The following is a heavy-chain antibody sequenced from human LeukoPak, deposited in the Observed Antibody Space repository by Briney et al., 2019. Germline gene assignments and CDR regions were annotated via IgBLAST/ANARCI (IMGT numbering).Heavy chain of an antibody. CDR2: INHSGST. D-gene: IGHD3-10*01. CDR1: GGSFSGYS. J-gene: IGHJ4*02. Sequence: ASETLSLTCAMYGGSFSGYSWSWIRQPPGKGLEWIGEINHSGSTNYNPSLKSRVTISVDTSKNQFSLKLSSVTAADTAVYYCADYPLVATKGTMVRGASVYWGQGTLVTVSS. V-gene: IGHV4-34*01. CDR3: ADYPLVATKGTMVRGASVY.